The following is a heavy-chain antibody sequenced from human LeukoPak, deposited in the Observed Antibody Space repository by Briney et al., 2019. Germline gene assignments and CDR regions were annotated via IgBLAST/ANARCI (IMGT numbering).Heavy chain of an antibody. Sequence: TSETLSLTCTVSGGSISSSSYYWGWIRQPPGKGLEWIGSIYHSGSTYYNPSLKSRVTISVDTSKNQFSLKLSSVTAADTAVYYCARRGWLDGYLDYWGQGTLVTVSS. CDR1: GGSISSSSYY. CDR3: ARRGWLDGYLDY. J-gene: IGHJ4*02. V-gene: IGHV4-39*07. D-gene: IGHD2-15*01. CDR2: IYHSGST.